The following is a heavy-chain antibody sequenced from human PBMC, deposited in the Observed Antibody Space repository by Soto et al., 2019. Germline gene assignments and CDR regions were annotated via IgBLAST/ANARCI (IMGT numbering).Heavy chain of an antibody. CDR1: GFTFSSYA. J-gene: IGHJ4*02. D-gene: IGHD2-2*01. CDR2: ISGSGGST. V-gene: IGHV3-23*01. Sequence: EVQLLESGGGLVQPGGSLRLSCAASGFTFSSYAMSWVRQAPGKGLEWVSVISGSGGSTYYADSVKGRFTISRDNSKITLYLQMNSLRAEDTAVYYCAKWSIVVVPAAGDFDYWGQGTLVTVSS. CDR3: AKWSIVVVPAAGDFDY.